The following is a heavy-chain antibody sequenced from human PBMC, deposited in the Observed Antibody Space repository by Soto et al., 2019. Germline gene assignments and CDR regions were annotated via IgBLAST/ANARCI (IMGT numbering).Heavy chain of an antibody. D-gene: IGHD5-18*01. J-gene: IGHJ4*02. CDR1: GGSISSNY. CDR2: IYNTGST. CDR3: ARDSGYAFDS. Sequence: SETLSLTCTASGGSISSNYWSWIRQPPGKGPEWIGDIYNTGSTNYNPSLKSRVTMAVNTAKNQITLKLGSVTAADTARYYCARDSGYAFDSWGQGTLVTVSS. V-gene: IGHV4-59*01.